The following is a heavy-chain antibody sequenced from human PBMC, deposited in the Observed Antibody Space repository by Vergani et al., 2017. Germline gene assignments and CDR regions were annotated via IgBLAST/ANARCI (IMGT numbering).Heavy chain of an antibody. V-gene: IGHV1-69*04. D-gene: IGHD5-12*01. CDR3: AREDIVAKSHNWFDP. CDR2: IIPILGIA. Sequence: QVQLVQSGAEVKKPGSSVKVSCKASGGTFSSYAISWVRQAPGQGLEWMGRIIPILGIANYAQKFQGRVTITADKSTSTAYMELSSLRSEDTAVYYCAREDIVAKSHNWFDPWGQGTLVTVSS. CDR1: GGTFSSYA. J-gene: IGHJ5*02.